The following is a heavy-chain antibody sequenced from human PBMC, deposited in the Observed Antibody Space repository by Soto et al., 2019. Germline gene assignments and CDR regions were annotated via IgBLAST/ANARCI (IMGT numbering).Heavy chain of an antibody. CDR3: ARVGGRWLQFSGAIGAFDI. V-gene: IGHV3-48*02. CDR1: GFTFSSYS. CDR2: ISSSSSTI. Sequence: EVQLVESGGGLVQPGGSLRLSCAASGFTFSSYSMNWVRQAPGKGLEWVSYISSSSSTIYYADSVKGRFTISRDNAKNSLYLQMNSLRDEDTAVYYCARVGGRWLQFSGAIGAFDIWGQGTMVTVSS. J-gene: IGHJ3*02. D-gene: IGHD5-12*01.